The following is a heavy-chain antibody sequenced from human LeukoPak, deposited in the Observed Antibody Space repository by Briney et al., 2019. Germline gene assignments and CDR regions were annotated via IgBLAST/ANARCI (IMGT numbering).Heavy chain of an antibody. Sequence: AGGSLRLSCAASGSTFSSYAMSWVRQAPGKGLEWVSSIGSSSNYIYYSDSVKGRFTISRDNTKNSLYLQMNSLRADDTAVYYCARGGLYASSDYWGQGTLVTVSS. CDR3: ARGGLYASSDY. D-gene: IGHD2/OR15-2a*01. J-gene: IGHJ4*02. CDR2: IGSSSNYI. CDR1: GSTFSSYA. V-gene: IGHV3-21*01.